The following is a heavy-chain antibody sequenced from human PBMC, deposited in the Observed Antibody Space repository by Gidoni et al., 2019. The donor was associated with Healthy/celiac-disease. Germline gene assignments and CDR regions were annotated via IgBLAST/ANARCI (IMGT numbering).Heavy chain of an antibody. CDR1: GYTFTSSA. J-gene: IGHJ6*03. V-gene: IGHV1-3*01. Sequence: QVQLVQSGAEVKKPGASAKVSCKASGYTFTSSAMHWVRQAPGQRLEWLGWINAGNGNTKYSQKFPGRVTITRDTSASTAYMELSSLRSEDTAVYYCARDEGEYCSSTSCYERYYYYMDVWGKGTTVTVSS. CDR2: INAGNGNT. CDR3: ARDEGEYCSSTSCYERYYYYMDV. D-gene: IGHD2-2*01.